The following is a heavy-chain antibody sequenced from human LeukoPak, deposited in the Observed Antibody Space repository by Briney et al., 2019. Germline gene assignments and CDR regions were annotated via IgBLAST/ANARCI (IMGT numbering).Heavy chain of an antibody. Sequence: GASVKVSCKASGYTFTGHYMHWVRQAPGQGLEWMGRINPNSGGTNFAQKFQGRVTMTRDTSISTSYLELNSLRSDDTAVYYCAREVGYSSSWYGRFHPWGQGTLVTVSS. CDR1: GYTFTGHY. CDR3: AREVGYSSSWYGRFHP. V-gene: IGHV1-2*06. J-gene: IGHJ5*02. CDR2: INPNSGGT. D-gene: IGHD6-13*01.